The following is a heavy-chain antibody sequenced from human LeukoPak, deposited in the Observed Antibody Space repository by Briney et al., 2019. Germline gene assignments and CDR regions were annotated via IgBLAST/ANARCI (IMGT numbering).Heavy chain of an antibody. Sequence: GGSLTLSCAASGFTFSSYNMNWLRQAPGKGLEWVSSISSSSRYIYYADTVKGRFTITRENAKNSLYLQMNSLRAEDTAVYSCARDKTRGLGYSYSKTGNYFDYWGQGTLVTVSS. CDR2: ISSSSRYI. D-gene: IGHD5-18*01. CDR1: GFTFSSYN. CDR3: ARDKTRGLGYSYSKTGNYFDY. J-gene: IGHJ4*02. V-gene: IGHV3-21*01.